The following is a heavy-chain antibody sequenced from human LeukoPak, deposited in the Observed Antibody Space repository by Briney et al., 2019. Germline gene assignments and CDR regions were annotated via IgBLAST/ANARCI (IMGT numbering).Heavy chain of an antibody. CDR2: IRNDGSHK. Sequence: PGWALRLSCAASGFTFSSHGMHWVRQAPGKGLEGVAVIRNDGSHKYYGDSVQGRFTISRDNSWNTLYLQINSLRPEDTAVYYCVKDRRTEAYGMEVWGQGTTVTVSS. J-gene: IGHJ6*02. CDR1: GFTFSSHG. CDR3: VKDRRTEAYGMEV. D-gene: IGHD2-2*01. V-gene: IGHV3-30*18.